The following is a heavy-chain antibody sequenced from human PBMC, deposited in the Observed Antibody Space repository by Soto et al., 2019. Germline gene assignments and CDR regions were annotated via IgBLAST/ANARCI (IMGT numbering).Heavy chain of an antibody. CDR2: INADNGNT. V-gene: IGHV1-3*01. CDR1: GYSFSVSV. CDR3: GTEIDATTVTSLDY. J-gene: IGHJ4*02. D-gene: IGHD4-17*01. Sequence: ALGKVSCNASGYSFSVSVMDCLRQPPGQRLEWIRWINADNGNTKYSQKSQDRVTLTRDTSASTAYMELSSLRSEDTTVYYCGTEIDATTVTSLDYWGQGTLVNVSP.